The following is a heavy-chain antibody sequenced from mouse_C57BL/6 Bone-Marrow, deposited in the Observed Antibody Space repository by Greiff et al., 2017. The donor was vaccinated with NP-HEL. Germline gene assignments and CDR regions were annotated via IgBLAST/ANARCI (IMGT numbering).Heavy chain of an antibody. V-gene: IGHV1-63*01. Sequence: QVHVKQSGAELVRPGTSVKMSCKASGYTFTNYWIGWAKQRPGHGLEWIGDIYPGGGYTNYNEKFKGKATLTADKSSSTAYMQFSSLTSEDSAIYYCARGDYYGSSYPHFDYWGQGTTLTVSS. D-gene: IGHD1-1*01. CDR2: IYPGGGYT. CDR3: ARGDYYGSSYPHFDY. J-gene: IGHJ2*01. CDR1: GYTFTNYW.